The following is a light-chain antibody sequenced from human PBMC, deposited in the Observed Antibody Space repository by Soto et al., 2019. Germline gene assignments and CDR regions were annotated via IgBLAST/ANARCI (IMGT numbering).Light chain of an antibody. Sequence: DIQMTQSPSTLSASVGDRVTITCRASQSISDWLAWYQQKPGKAPKLLIYRASIESGVPSRFSGSGSGTEFTLTISSLQPDDFATYYCQQFNPYSLSWTFGQGTKVDI. CDR2: RAS. J-gene: IGKJ1*01. CDR3: QQFNPYSLSWT. V-gene: IGKV1-5*03. CDR1: QSISDW.